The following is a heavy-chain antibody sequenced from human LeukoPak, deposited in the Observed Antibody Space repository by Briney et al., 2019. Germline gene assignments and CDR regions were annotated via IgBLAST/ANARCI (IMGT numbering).Heavy chain of an antibody. V-gene: IGHV1-18*01. Sequence: ASVKVSCKASGYAFTNYGVGWLRLAPGQGLQWLGWISTFNGNTNYAQIVQDRVTMTTDTSTNTAYLELRSLRSDDTAVYYCARRHLIGNGYFDHWGQGTLVTVSS. J-gene: IGHJ4*02. CDR2: ISTFNGNT. D-gene: IGHD1-1*01. CDR3: ARRHLIGNGYFDH. CDR1: GYAFTNYG.